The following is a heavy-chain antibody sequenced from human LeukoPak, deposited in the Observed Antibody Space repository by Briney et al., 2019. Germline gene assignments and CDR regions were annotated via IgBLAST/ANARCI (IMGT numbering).Heavy chain of an antibody. V-gene: IGHV4-59*08. CDR2: IYYSGST. D-gene: IGHD6-13*01. CDR1: GVSISSYY. J-gene: IGHJ4*02. CDR3: ARHQEIAAAGTLDY. Sequence: SSETLSLTCTVSGVSISSYYWSWIRQPPGKGLEWIGYIYYSGSTIYNPSLKRRVTISVDTSKNQFSLKLSSVTAADTAVYYCARHQEIAAAGTLDYWGQGTLVTVSS.